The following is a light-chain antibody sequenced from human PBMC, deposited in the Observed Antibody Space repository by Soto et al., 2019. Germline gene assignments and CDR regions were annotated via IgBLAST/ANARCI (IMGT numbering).Light chain of an antibody. CDR2: EGS. Sequence: QSVLTQPASVSGSPGQSITISCTGTSSDVRSYNLVSWYQQHPGKAPKLMIYEGSKRPSGVSNRFSGSKSGNTASLTISGLQAEDEADYYCCSYAGSVVFGGGTKVTVL. V-gene: IGLV2-23*01. CDR1: SSDVRSYNL. CDR3: CSYAGSVV. J-gene: IGLJ2*01.